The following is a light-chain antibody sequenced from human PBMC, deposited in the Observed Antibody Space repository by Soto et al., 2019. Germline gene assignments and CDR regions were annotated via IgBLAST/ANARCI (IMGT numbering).Light chain of an antibody. CDR1: QDISSL. V-gene: IGKV1-13*02. Sequence: AIQLTQSPSSLSASVGDRVTITCRASQDISSLFAWYQQTPGKAPKLLMYDASSLESGVPSRFSGRGSGTDFALTISGLQSEDFEVYYCQQYYSYPRTFGQGTKVDIK. J-gene: IGKJ1*01. CDR2: DAS. CDR3: QQYYSYPRT.